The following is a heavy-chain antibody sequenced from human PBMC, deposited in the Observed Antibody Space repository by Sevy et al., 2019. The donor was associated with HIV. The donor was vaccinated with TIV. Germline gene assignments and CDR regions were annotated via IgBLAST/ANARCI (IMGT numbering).Heavy chain of an antibody. V-gene: IGHV3-15*07. J-gene: IGHJ3*02. CDR1: GFTFSNAW. Sequence: GSLRLSCAASGFTFSNAWMNWVRQAPGKGLEWVGRIKSKTDGGTTDYAAPMKGRFTISRDDSKNTLYLQMNSLKTEDTAVYYCTTASIAAGDDAFDIWGQGTMVTVSS. CDR2: IKSKTDGGTT. D-gene: IGHD6-13*01. CDR3: TTASIAAGDDAFDI.